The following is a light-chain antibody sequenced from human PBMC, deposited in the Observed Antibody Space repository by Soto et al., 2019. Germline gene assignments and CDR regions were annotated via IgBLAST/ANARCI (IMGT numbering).Light chain of an antibody. V-gene: IGKV1-6*01. CDR2: GAF. Sequence: AIQMTQSPSSLSASVGDRLTITCRASQDVRNYVGWYQQKPGKAPKFLIYGAFSLETGIPSRFSGSGYGTEFTLTINCLLPEDFATYFCLQDYSWPWTFGQGTKVDIK. J-gene: IGKJ1*01. CDR3: LQDYSWPWT. CDR1: QDVRNY.